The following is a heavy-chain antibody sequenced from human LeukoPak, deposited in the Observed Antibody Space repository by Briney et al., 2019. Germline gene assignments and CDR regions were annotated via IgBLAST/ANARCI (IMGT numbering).Heavy chain of an antibody. D-gene: IGHD1-26*01. Sequence: SETLSLTCTVSGGSVSDNNYYWSWIRQPPGKGLEWIGYIYYSGSTTYNPSLKSRVTISVDTSKNQFSLKLSSATAADTAVYYCARDLVLAGGSYPDHWGQGTLVTVSS. CDR2: IYYSGST. V-gene: IGHV4-61*01. J-gene: IGHJ4*02. CDR1: GGSVSDNNYY. CDR3: ARDLVLAGGSYPDH.